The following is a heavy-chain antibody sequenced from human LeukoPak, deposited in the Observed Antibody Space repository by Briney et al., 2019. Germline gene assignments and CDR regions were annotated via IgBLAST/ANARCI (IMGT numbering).Heavy chain of an antibody. CDR3: ATEPNSGSIHRFDC. Sequence: SEALSLTCTVSGGSISSSFYHWGWLRQPPGKGLEWIGSIYYSGNTYYNPSLKSRVTISVDTSKNQFSLRLTSVTAADTAVYYCATEPNSGSIHRFDCWGQGTLITVSS. J-gene: IGHJ4*02. V-gene: IGHV4-39*01. CDR2: IYYSGNT. CDR1: GGSISSSFYH. D-gene: IGHD3-10*01.